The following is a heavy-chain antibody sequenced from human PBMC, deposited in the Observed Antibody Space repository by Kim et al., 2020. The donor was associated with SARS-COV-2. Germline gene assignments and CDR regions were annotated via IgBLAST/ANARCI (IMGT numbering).Heavy chain of an antibody. CDR2: ISWGGHAT. V-gene: IGHV3-43D*03. D-gene: IGHD3-22*01. CDR1: GFSFDDHA. J-gene: IGHJ5*02. CDR3: AKAGDGYDIDH. Sequence: GGSLRLSCAASGFSFDDHAMHWVRQAPGKGLEWDALISWGGHATFYTDSVEGRFTISRDNERNSLFLEMNTLRLEDTALYYCAKAGDGYDIDHSGPGTLV.